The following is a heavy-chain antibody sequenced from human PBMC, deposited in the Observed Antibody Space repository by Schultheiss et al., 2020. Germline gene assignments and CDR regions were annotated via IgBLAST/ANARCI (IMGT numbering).Heavy chain of an antibody. CDR2: IWYDGSNK. V-gene: IGHV3-33*08. J-gene: IGHJ4*02. CDR3: ARDYYDSSGYYLAQDY. CDR1: GFTFSSYG. D-gene: IGHD3-22*01. Sequence: GGSLRLSCAASGFTFSSYGMHWVRQAPGKGLEWVAVIWYDGSNKYYADSVKGRFTISRDNSKNTLYLQMNSLRAEDTAVYYCARDYYDSSGYYLAQDYWGQGTLVTVSS.